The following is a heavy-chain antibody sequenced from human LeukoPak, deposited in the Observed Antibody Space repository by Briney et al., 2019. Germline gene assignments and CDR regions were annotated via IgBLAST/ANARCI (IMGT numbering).Heavy chain of an antibody. CDR2: MYYSGST. D-gene: IGHD5-18*01. CDR1: GGSISTTGYY. CDR3: AGNCGYNHRKVDY. J-gene: IGHJ4*02. Sequence: SETLSLTCSVSGGSISTTGYYWGWIRQPPGKGLEWVGSMYYSGSTYYNPSLRGRVTISVYTSKNQCSLKLSSMTAAATAIYYCAGNCGYNHRKVDYWGGGTLHPLSS. V-gene: IGHV4-39*01.